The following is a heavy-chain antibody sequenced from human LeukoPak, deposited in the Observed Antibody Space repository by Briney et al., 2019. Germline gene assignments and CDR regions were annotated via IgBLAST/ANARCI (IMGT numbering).Heavy chain of an antibody. J-gene: IGHJ4*02. CDR1: GLAFSSYS. D-gene: IGHD5-12*01. V-gene: IGHV3-30*04. Sequence: GGSLRLSCVASGLAFSSYSMHWVRQAPGKGLEWVGVISYDGSDEYYTDSVKGRFTISRDNSKNTVYLQMNSLRAEDTAVYYCAKLKSGLRSGFDYWGQGTLVTVSS. CDR3: AKLKSGLRSGFDY. CDR2: ISYDGSDE.